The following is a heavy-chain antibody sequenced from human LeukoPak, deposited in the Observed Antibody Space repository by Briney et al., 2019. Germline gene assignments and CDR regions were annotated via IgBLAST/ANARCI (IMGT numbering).Heavy chain of an antibody. CDR3: AGGLLGCSGGSCYPTDY. J-gene: IGHJ4*02. CDR2: ISDDGNNK. Sequence: GGSLRLSCAASGFTFSNYGMHWVRQAPGKGLEWVAVISDDGNNKYYVDSVKGRFTISRDNSKNTLYLQMDSLRAEDTAVYYYAGGLLGCSGGSCYPTDYWGQGTMVIVSS. D-gene: IGHD2-15*01. V-gene: IGHV3-30*03. CDR1: GFTFSNYG.